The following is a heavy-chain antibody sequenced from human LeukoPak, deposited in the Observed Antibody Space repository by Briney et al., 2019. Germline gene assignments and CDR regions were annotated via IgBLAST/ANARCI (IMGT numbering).Heavy chain of an antibody. V-gene: IGHV3-23*01. Sequence: GGSLRLSCAASGFTFSSYAMSWVRQAPGKGLEWVSAISGSGGSTYYADSVKGRFTISRDNSKNTLYLQMNSPRAEDTAVYYRAKDFFVGSSGWYGWFDPWGQGTLVTVSS. CDR2: ISGSGGST. J-gene: IGHJ5*02. D-gene: IGHD6-19*01. CDR3: AKDFFVGSSGWYGWFDP. CDR1: GFTFSSYA.